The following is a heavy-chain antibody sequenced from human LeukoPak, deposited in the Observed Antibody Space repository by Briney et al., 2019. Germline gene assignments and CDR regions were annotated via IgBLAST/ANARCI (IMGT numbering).Heavy chain of an antibody. CDR2: IIPTFGTA. CDR3: AREINFSSGCFDY. J-gene: IGHJ4*02. D-gene: IGHD6-19*01. CDR1: GGTFSSYT. Sequence: SVKVSCKASGGTFSSYTISWVRQAPGQGLEWMGGIIPTFGTANYAQKFQGRVTITADESTSTAYMELSSLRSEDTAVYYCAREINFSSGCFDYWGQGTLVTVSS. V-gene: IGHV1-69*13.